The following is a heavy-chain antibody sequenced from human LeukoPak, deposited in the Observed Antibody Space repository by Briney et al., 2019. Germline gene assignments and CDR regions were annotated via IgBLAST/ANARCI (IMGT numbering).Heavy chain of an antibody. Sequence: GASVKVSCKASGYTFTGYYMHWVRQAPGQGLEWMGWINPNSGDTNYAQKFQGRVTMTRDTSISTAYMELSRLRSDDTAVYYCARGAGTTWVEDYWGQGTLVTVSS. J-gene: IGHJ4*02. CDR1: GYTFTGYY. CDR3: ARGAGTTWVEDY. CDR2: INPNSGDT. D-gene: IGHD1-7*01. V-gene: IGHV1-2*02.